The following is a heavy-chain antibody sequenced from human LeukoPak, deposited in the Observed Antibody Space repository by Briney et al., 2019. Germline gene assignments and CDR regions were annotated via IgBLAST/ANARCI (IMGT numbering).Heavy chain of an antibody. CDR3: ARDNRWSFDY. Sequence: GASVKVSCKASGYTFTGYYMHWVRQAPGQGLEWMGWINYNSGGTNYAQKFQGRFTMTRDTSINTVYMDLSGLTSDDTALYFCARDNRWSFDYWGQGTLVTVSS. J-gene: IGHJ4*02. D-gene: IGHD5-24*01. CDR1: GYTFTGYY. V-gene: IGHV1-2*02. CDR2: INYNSGGT.